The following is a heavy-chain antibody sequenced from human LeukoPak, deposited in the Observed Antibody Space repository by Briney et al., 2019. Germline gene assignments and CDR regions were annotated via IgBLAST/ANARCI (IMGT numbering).Heavy chain of an antibody. V-gene: IGHV3-23*01. Sequence: GGSLRLSCAASGFNFSSYAMSWVRHIPGKGLEWVSGISGSSGSTYYADSVKGRLTISRDNSKNTLYLQINSLRAEDSAVYYCARRRGYTQFGPWGQGTLVTVSS. D-gene: IGHD6-13*01. J-gene: IGHJ5*02. CDR3: ARRRGYTQFGP. CDR1: GFNFSSYA. CDR2: ISGSSGST.